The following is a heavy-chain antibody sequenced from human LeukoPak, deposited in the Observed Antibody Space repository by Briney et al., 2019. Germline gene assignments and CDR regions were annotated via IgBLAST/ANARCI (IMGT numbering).Heavy chain of an antibody. D-gene: IGHD2-21*02. V-gene: IGHV4-59*08. CDR2: IYYSGST. Sequence: PSETLSLTCTVSGGSISSYYWSWIRQPPGKGLEWIGYIYYSGSTNYNPSLKSRVTISVDTSKNQFSLKLSSVTAADTAVYYCARQAYCGGDCYPYYFDYWGQGTLVTVSS. J-gene: IGHJ4*02. CDR1: GGSISSYY. CDR3: ARQAYCGGDCYPYYFDY.